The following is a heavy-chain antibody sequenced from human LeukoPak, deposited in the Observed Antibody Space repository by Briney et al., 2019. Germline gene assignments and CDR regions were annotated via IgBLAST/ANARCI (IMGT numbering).Heavy chain of an antibody. V-gene: IGHV5-51*01. J-gene: IGHJ3*02. CDR2: IYPGDSDT. CDR3: AREGQYYDFWSGYLGDAFDI. Sequence: KVSCKASGYTFTSYWIGWVRQMPGKGLEWMGIIYPGDSDTRYSPSFQGQVTISADKSISTAYLQWSSLKASDTAMYYCAREGQYYDFWSGYLGDAFDIWGQGTMVTVSS. CDR1: GYTFTSYW. D-gene: IGHD3-3*01.